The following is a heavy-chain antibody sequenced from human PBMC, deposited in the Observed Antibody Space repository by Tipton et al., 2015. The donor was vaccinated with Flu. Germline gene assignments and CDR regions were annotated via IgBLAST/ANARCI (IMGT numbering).Heavy chain of an antibody. J-gene: IGHJ4*02. CDR2: IKHDGSEK. CDR3: ATYRQVGPIHY. Sequence: SLRLSCSASGFSFHTYWMNWVRQAPGKGLEWVANIKHDGSEKYYVDSVEGRFTISRDNAENSLYLVMDGLRDEDTAIYYCATYRQVGPIHYWGQGTLVTVSS. CDR1: GFSFHTYW. V-gene: IGHV3-7*01. D-gene: IGHD1-26*01.